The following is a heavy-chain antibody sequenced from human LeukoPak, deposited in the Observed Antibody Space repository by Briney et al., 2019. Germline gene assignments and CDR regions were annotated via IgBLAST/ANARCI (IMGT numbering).Heavy chain of an antibody. V-gene: IGHV3-20*04. Sequence: PGGSLRLSCAVSGFTFDDYGMSWVRQAPGKGLEWVSGINWNGGSTGYADSVKGRFTISRDNSKNTLYLQMNSLRAEDTAVYYCARFGNSAYDYWGQGTLVTVSS. J-gene: IGHJ4*02. D-gene: IGHD2/OR15-2a*01. CDR1: GFTFDDYG. CDR3: ARFGNSAYDY. CDR2: INWNGGST.